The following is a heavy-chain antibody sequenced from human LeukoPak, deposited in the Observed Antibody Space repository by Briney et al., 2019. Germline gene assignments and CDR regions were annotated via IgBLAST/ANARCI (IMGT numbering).Heavy chain of an antibody. J-gene: IGHJ5*02. Sequence: ASVKVSCKSAGSMFTPYSLHWVRQAPGQRLEWMGWINPNSGDADYAQRFQGRVTMTRDPSISTAYLGLTRLTIDDTAVYYCARDLSYSSTWAKNWGKQDIQNWFDLWGQGTLVTVSS. CDR3: ARDLSYSSTWAKNWGKQDIQNWFDL. D-gene: IGHD6-13*01. V-gene: IGHV1-2*02. CDR2: INPNSGDA. CDR1: GSMFTPYS.